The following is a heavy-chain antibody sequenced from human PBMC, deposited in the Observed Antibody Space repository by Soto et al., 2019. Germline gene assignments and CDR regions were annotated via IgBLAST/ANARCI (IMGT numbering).Heavy chain of an antibody. V-gene: IGHV3-11*01. CDR1: GFTFSDYY. Sequence: GGSLRLSCAASGFTFSDYYMSWIRQAPGKGLEWVSYISSSGSTIYYADSVKGRFTISRDNAKNSLYLQMNSLRAEDTAVYYCAREKQAPAYHRFDPWGQGTLVTVSS. D-gene: IGHD2-21*01. CDR2: ISSSGSTI. CDR3: AREKQAPAYHRFDP. J-gene: IGHJ5*02.